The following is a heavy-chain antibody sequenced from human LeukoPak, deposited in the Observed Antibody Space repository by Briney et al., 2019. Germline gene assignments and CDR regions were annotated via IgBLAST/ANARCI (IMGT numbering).Heavy chain of an antibody. CDR3: ARRLYYSDSSGYYFGY. Sequence: GESLKISCKGSGYNFASYWISWVRQMPGKGLEWMGRIDPSDSYTDSSPSFQGHVTISADKSIITVYLQWSSLKASDTAMYYCARRLYYSDSSGYYFGYWGQGTLVTVS. CDR2: IDPSDSYT. V-gene: IGHV5-10-1*01. D-gene: IGHD3-22*01. J-gene: IGHJ4*02. CDR1: GYNFASYW.